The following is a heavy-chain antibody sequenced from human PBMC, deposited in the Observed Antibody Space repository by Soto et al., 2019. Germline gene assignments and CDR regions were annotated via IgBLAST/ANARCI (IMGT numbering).Heavy chain of an antibody. J-gene: IGHJ3*02. CDR1: GFTFDDYA. V-gene: IGHV3-9*01. Sequence: EVQLVESGGGLVQPGRSLRLSCAASGFTFDDYAMHWVRQAPGKGLEWVSGISWNSGSIGYADSVKGRFTISRDNAKNSLYLQMNSLRAEDTALYYCAKDTDSSGSGDAFDIWGQGTMVTVSS. CDR3: AKDTDSSGSGDAFDI. CDR2: ISWNSGSI. D-gene: IGHD3-22*01.